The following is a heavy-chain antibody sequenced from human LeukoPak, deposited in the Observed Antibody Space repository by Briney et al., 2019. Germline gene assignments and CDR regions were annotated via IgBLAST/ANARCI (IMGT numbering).Heavy chain of an antibody. CDR1: GFTFSSYG. D-gene: IGHD3-16*02. CDR3: ARGGSDYVWGSYRVDY. J-gene: IGHJ4*02. CDR2: IWYDGSNK. V-gene: IGHV3-33*01. Sequence: GRSLRLSCAASGFTFSSYGMHWVRQAPGKGLEWAAVIWYDGSNKYYADSVKGRFTISRDNSKNTLYLQMNSLRAEDTAVYYCARGGSDYVWGSYRVDYWGQGTLVTVSS.